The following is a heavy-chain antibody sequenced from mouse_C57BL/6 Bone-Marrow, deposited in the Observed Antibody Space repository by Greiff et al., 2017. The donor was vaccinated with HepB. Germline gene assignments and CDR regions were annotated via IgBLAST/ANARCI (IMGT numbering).Heavy chain of an antibody. Sequence: EVQLQQSGPELVKPGASVKISCKASGYTFTDYYMNWVKQSHGKSLEWIGDINPNNGGTSYNQKFKGKATLTVDKSSSTAYMELRSLTSEDSAVYYCARYRDGSLYFDYWGQGTTLTVSS. V-gene: IGHV1-26*01. CDR1: GYTFTDYY. CDR3: ARYRDGSLYFDY. J-gene: IGHJ2*01. D-gene: IGHD2-3*01. CDR2: INPNNGGT.